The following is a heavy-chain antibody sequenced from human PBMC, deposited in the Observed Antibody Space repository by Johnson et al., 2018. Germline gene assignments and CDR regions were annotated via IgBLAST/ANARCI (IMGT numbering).Heavy chain of an antibody. J-gene: IGHJ6*02. CDR2: IWYDGSNK. CDR3: ARDGAAVTTDYYYYGMDV. Sequence: QVQLVESGGGVVQPGRSLRLSCAASGFTFSSYGMHWVRQAPGKGLEWVAVIWYDGSNKYYADSVKGRFTISRDNSKNTRYLQMNSLGAEDTAVYYCARDGAAVTTDYYYYGMDVWGQGTTVTVSS. CDR1: GFTFSSYG. D-gene: IGHD4-17*01. V-gene: IGHV3-33*01.